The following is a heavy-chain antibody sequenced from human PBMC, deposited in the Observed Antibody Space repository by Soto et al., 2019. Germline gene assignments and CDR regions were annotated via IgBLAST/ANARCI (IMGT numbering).Heavy chain of an antibody. Sequence: GSLRLSCAASGFTFTTAWINWVRQAPGKGLEWVANIKQDGSEKYYVDSVKGRFTISRDNAKNSLYLQMNSLRAEDTAVYYCARWGATLLRGSFIAARYHFDYWGQGTLVTVSS. CDR1: GFTFTTAW. J-gene: IGHJ4*02. CDR2: IKQDGSEK. V-gene: IGHV3-7*05. D-gene: IGHD6-6*01. CDR3: ARWGATLLRGSFIAARYHFDY.